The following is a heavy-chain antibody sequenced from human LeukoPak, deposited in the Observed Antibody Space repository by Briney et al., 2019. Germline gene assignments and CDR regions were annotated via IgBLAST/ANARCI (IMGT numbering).Heavy chain of an antibody. D-gene: IGHD6-19*01. CDR1: GFTFSSYA. J-gene: IGHJ4*02. CDR2: ISYDGSNK. Sequence: GRSLRLSCAASGFTFSSYAMHWVRQAPGKGLEWVAVISYDGSNKYYADSVKGRFTISRDNSKNTLYLQMNSLRAEDTAVYYCARDAGIAVAGTTQYLDYWGQGTLVTVSS. CDR3: ARDAGIAVAGTTQYLDY. V-gene: IGHV3-30*01.